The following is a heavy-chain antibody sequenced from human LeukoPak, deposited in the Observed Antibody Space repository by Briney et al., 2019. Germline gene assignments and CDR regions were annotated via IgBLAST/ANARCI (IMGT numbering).Heavy chain of an antibody. D-gene: IGHD3-22*01. J-gene: IGHJ3*02. CDR1: GFTVSSNY. CDR2: IYSSGST. CDR3: AGYYDSSGFYDAFDI. Sequence: GGSLRLSCAASGFTVSSNYMSWVRQAPGKGLEWVSVIYSSGSTYYADSVKGRFTISRDNSKNTLYLQMNSLRAEDTAVYYCAGYYDSSGFYDAFDIWGQGTMVTVSS. V-gene: IGHV3-53*01.